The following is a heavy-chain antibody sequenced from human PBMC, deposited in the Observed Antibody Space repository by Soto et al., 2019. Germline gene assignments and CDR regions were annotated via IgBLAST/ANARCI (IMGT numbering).Heavy chain of an antibody. CDR1: GGSFSGFY. J-gene: IGHJ2*01. Sequence: SETLSLTCAVHGGSFSGFYWTWIRQPPGKGLEWIGEINHSGSSNYNPPLKSRVTMSLDTSRNQFSLSLNSVTAADTAVYYCARMAGPWYFDLWGRGTLVTSPQ. CDR3: ARMAGPWYFDL. CDR2: INHSGSS. V-gene: IGHV4-34*01.